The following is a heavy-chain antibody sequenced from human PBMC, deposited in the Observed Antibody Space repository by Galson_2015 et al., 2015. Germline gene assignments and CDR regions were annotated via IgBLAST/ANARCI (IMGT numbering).Heavy chain of an antibody. Sequence: SLRLSCAGSGFTFSSYSMDWVRQSPGKGLEWVSYISSSSTTTYYADSVKGRFTISRDDAKNSLYLQMNSPRDEDTAVYWCARDAGYSSSSEGYWGQGTLVTVTS. J-gene: IGHJ4*02. CDR1: GFTFSSYS. D-gene: IGHD6-6*01. V-gene: IGHV3-48*02. CDR2: ISSSSTTT. CDR3: ARDAGYSSSSEGY.